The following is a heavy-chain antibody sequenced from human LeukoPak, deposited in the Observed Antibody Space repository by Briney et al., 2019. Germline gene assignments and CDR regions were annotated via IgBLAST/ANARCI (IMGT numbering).Heavy chain of an antibody. V-gene: IGHV1-69*13. D-gene: IGHD3-22*01. CDR1: GYTFTSYD. J-gene: IGHJ3*02. CDR2: IIPIFGTP. Sequence: GASVKVSCKASGYTFTSYDINWVRQAPGQGLEYMGGIIPIFGTPNYAQKFQGRVTITADESTSTAYMELSSLRSKDTAVYYCTRRDNSSGYLGPGAFDIWGQGTMVTVSS. CDR3: TRRDNSSGYLGPGAFDI.